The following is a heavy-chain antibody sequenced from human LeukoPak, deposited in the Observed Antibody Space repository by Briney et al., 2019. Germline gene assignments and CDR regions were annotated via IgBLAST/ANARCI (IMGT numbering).Heavy chain of an antibody. CDR1: GGSFSGYY. Sequence: SETLSLTCAVYGGSFSGYYWSWIRQPPGKGLEWIGEINHSGSTNYNPSLKSRVTISVDTSKNQFSLKLSSVTAADTAVYYCAGRDYYYGMDVWGQGTTVTVSS. CDR3: AGRDYYYGMDV. CDR2: INHSGST. J-gene: IGHJ6*02. V-gene: IGHV4-34*01.